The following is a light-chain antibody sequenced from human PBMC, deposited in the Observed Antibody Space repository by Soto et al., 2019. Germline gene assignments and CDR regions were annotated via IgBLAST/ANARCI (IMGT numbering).Light chain of an antibody. CDR2: EVS. CDR1: SSDVGKYNY. V-gene: IGLV2-14*01. J-gene: IGLJ2*01. CDR3: SSYTGSSINTVV. Sequence: QSVLTQPASVSGSPGQSITISCTGTSSDVGKYNYVSWYQQHPAKAPKLMILEVSNRPSGVSKRFSGSKSGNTASLTISGLQAEDEAEYYCSSYTGSSINTVVFGGGTKLTVL.